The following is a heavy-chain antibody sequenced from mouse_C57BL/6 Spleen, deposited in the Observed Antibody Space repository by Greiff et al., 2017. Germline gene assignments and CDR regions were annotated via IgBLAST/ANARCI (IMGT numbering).Heavy chain of an antibody. V-gene: IGHV1-9*01. D-gene: IGHD2-2*01. CDR1: GYTFTGYW. CDR2: IFPGSGST. CDR3: ARYGNDDYDY. J-gene: IGHJ3*01. Sequence: VQLLESGAELVKPGASVKLSCKASGYTFTGYWIKWVKQRPGHGLEWIGVIFPGSGSTNYNQKFKGKATLTADTSSITAYMQLSSLTSEDSAVYYCARYGNDDYDYWGQGTPVTVSS.